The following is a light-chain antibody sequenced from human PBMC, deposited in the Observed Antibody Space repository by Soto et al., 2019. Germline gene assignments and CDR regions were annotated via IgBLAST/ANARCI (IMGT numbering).Light chain of an antibody. CDR2: DDS. V-gene: IGLV3-21*02. Sequence: SYELTQAPSVSVAPGQTARITYGGDNIGSKSVHWYQQKPGQAPVLVLYDDSDRPSGIPERFSGSNSGNTPTLTISRVEAGDEADYYCQVWDSSSDLLWVFGGGTKLTVL. CDR3: QVWDSSSDLLWV. J-gene: IGLJ3*02. CDR1: NIGSKS.